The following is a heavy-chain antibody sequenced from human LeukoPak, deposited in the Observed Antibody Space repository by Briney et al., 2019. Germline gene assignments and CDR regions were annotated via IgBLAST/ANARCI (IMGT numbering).Heavy chain of an antibody. D-gene: IGHD6-6*01. CDR3: AKDVSSSARSPRHY. J-gene: IGHJ4*02. CDR1: RFTFSSYA. V-gene: IGHV3-23*01. CDR2: ISGSGDST. Sequence: GGSLRLSCAASRFTFSSYAMSWVRQAPGKGLEWVSTISGSGDSTYYADSVKGRFTISRDNSKNTLSVQMNTLRAEDTAIYYCAKDVSSSARSPRHYWGQGTLVTVSS.